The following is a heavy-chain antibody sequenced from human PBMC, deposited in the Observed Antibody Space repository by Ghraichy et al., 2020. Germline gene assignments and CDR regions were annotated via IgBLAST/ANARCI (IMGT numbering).Heavy chain of an antibody. Sequence: SETLSLTCTVSGGSISSYYWSWIRQPPGKGLEWIGYIYYSGSTNYNPSLKSRVTISVDTSKNQFSLKLSSVTAADTAVYYCARGATYTAPNWFDPWGQGTLVTVSS. CDR2: IYYSGST. J-gene: IGHJ5*02. CDR1: GGSISSYY. CDR3: ARGATYTAPNWFDP. V-gene: IGHV4-59*01. D-gene: IGHD5-18*01.